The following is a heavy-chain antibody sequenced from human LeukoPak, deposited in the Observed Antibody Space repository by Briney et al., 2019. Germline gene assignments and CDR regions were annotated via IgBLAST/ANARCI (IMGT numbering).Heavy chain of an antibody. V-gene: IGHV3-53*01. D-gene: IGHD5-18*01. CDR2: IYSGDIT. J-gene: IGHJ4*02. CDR3: ARGSGYSYGFPDY. CDR1: GFTVSKNY. Sequence: GGSLRLSCAASGFTVSKNYMSWVRQAPGKGLEWVSVIYSGDITYYTDSVKGRFTISRDNSKNTLYLQMNSLRAEDTAVYYCARGSGYSYGFPDYWGQGTLVTVSS.